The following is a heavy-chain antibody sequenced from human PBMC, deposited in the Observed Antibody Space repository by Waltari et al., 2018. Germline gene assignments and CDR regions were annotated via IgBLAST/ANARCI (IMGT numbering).Heavy chain of an antibody. CDR1: GFTVSSNY. Sequence: EVQLVESGGGLIQPGGSLRLSCAASGFTVSSNYMSWVRQAPGKGLEWVSVIYSGGSTYSADSLKGRCTISRDNSKNTLYLQMNIRRAEDTAVYYCARDYGDPRGYFDLWGRGTLVTVSS. CDR3: ARDYGDPRGYFDL. D-gene: IGHD4-17*01. J-gene: IGHJ2*01. V-gene: IGHV3-53*01. CDR2: IYSGGST.